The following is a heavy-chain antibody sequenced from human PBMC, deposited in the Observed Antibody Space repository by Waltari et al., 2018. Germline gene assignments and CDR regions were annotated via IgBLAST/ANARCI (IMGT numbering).Heavy chain of an antibody. V-gene: IGHV4-38-2*01. J-gene: IGHJ3*02. D-gene: IGHD3-22*01. Sequence: QVQLQESGPGLVKPSETLSLTCAVSGYSISSGYYWGWIRQPPGKGAEWLGSIYHSGSTYYNPSLKSRVTISVDTSKNQFSLKLSSVTAADTAMYYCARVGPGGHYYDSSGYYSDAFDIWGQGTMVTVSS. CDR3: ARVGPGGHYYDSSGYYSDAFDI. CDR2: IYHSGST. CDR1: GYSISSGYY.